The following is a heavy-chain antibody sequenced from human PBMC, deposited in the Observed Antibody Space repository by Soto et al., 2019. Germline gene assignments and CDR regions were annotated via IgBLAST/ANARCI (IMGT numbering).Heavy chain of an antibody. J-gene: IGHJ4*02. V-gene: IGHV3-23*01. D-gene: IGHD6-19*01. CDR1: GFTFSSYA. CDR2: ISGSGVST. CDR3: AKEVGYSSGYDYFDY. Sequence: EVQLLGSGGGLVQPGGSLRLSCAASGFTFSSYAMSWVRQAPGKGLEWVSGISGSGVSTHYADSVKGRFTISRDNPKNTLYLQMNSLRAEDTAAYYCAKEVGYSSGYDYFDYWGQGTLVTVSS.